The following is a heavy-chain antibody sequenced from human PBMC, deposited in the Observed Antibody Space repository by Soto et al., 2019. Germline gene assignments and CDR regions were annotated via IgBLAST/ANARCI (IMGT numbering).Heavy chain of an antibody. CDR1: GFTFSSYG. J-gene: IGHJ1*01. V-gene: IGHV3-30*18. CDR3: AKDGSFYGSYRYFQH. D-gene: IGHD1-26*01. Sequence: GGSLRLSCAASGFTFSSYGMHWVRQAPGKGLEWVAVISYDGSNKYYADSVKGRFTISRDNSKNTLYLQMNSLRAEDTAVYYCAKDGSFYGSYRYFQHWGQGTLVTVSS. CDR2: ISYDGSNK.